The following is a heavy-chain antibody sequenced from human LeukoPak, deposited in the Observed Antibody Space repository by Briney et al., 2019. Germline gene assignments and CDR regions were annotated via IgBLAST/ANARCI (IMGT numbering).Heavy chain of an antibody. Sequence: GGSLRLSCAASGFTFSDYYMSWIRQAPGKGLEWVSYISSSGSTIYYADPVKGRFTISRDNAKNSLYLQMNSLRAEDTAVYYCAREEALLLLSFDYWGQGTLVTVSS. J-gene: IGHJ4*02. V-gene: IGHV3-11*01. CDR1: GFTFSDYY. D-gene: IGHD3-10*01. CDR3: AREEALLLLSFDY. CDR2: ISSSGSTI.